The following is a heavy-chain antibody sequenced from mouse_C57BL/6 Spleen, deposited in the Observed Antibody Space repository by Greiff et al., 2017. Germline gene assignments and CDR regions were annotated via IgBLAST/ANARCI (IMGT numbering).Heavy chain of an antibody. V-gene: IGHV1-55*01. CDR1: GYTFTSYW. D-gene: IGHD1-1*01. Sequence: QVQLQQPGAELVKPGASVKMSCKASGYTFTSYWITWVKQRPGQGLEWIGDIYPGSGSTNYNEKFKSKATLTVDTSSSTAYMQLSSLTSEDSAVYDWARGFYGSSPYYFDYWGQGTTLTVSS. CDR3: ARGFYGSSPYYFDY. J-gene: IGHJ2*01. CDR2: IYPGSGST.